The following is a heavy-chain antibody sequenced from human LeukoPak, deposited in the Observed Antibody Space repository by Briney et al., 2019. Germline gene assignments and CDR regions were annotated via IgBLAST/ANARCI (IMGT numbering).Heavy chain of an antibody. CDR1: GFTFSSYA. V-gene: IGHV3-53*01. CDR2: IYSGGST. CDR3: ARDPSSGWPYFDY. J-gene: IGHJ4*02. D-gene: IGHD6-19*01. Sequence: GGSLRLSCAASGFTFSSYAMSWVRQAPGKGLEWVSVIYSGGSTYYADSVKGRFTISRDNSKNTLYLQMNSLRAEDTAVYYCARDPSSGWPYFDYWGQGTLVTVSS.